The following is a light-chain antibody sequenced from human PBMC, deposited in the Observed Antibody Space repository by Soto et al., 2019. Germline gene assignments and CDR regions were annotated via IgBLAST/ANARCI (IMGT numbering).Light chain of an antibody. CDR3: QQYNNWLRWT. CDR1: QSVNSN. J-gene: IGKJ1*01. Sequence: EIVMTQSPATLSVPPGERVTLSCRAIQSVNSNLAWYQQKPGRVPRLLIYDASTRATGIPARFSGSGYGTEFTLTISSLQSEDFAVYYCQQYNNWLRWTFGHGTKVEVK. V-gene: IGKV3-15*01. CDR2: DAS.